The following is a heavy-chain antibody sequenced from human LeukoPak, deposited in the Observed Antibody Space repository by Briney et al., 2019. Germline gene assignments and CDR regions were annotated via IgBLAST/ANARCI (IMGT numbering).Heavy chain of an antibody. J-gene: IGHJ6*02. CDR1: GFTVSSYD. CDR2: IGTKEDT. D-gene: IGHD2-15*01. V-gene: IGHV3-13*04. Sequence: PGRSLRLSCEASGFTVSSYDMHWVRQVTGKGLEWVSYIGTKEDTNYPDSARGRFTTSRENARNSLYLQMNYLRAEDTAVYYCVRAPVGECRSGGCFSSHLDVWGQGTTVIVSS. CDR3: VRAPVGECRSGGCFSSHLDV.